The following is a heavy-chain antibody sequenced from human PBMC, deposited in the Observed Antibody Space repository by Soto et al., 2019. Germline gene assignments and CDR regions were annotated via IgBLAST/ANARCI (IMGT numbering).Heavy chain of an antibody. J-gene: IGHJ6*02. D-gene: IGHD3-10*01. CDR1: GYTFTSYG. Sequence: GASVKVSCKASGYTFTSYGISWVRQAPGQGLEWMGWISAYSGGTNYAQKFKGWVTMTRDTSISTAYMELSRLRSDDTAVYYCSRALYGSGSYYNYYYYGMDVWGQGTTVTVSS. V-gene: IGHV1-2*04. CDR2: ISAYSGGT. CDR3: SRALYGSGSYYNYYYYGMDV.